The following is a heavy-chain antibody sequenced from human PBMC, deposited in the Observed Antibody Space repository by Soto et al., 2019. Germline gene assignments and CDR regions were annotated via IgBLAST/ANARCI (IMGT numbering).Heavy chain of an antibody. CDR2: ISSSSRYT. Sequence: QVQLVESGGGLVKPGGSLRLSCAASGFTFSDYYMSWIRQAPGKGLEWVSYISSSSRYTNYADSVKGRYTISRDKAKNSLYLQMNVLRAEDAAVYYCARYLYYGSGSYWDNLYYYYGMDVWGQGTTVTVSS. D-gene: IGHD3-10*01. V-gene: IGHV3-11*05. J-gene: IGHJ6*02. CDR1: GFTFSDYY. CDR3: ARYLYYGSGSYWDNLYYYYGMDV.